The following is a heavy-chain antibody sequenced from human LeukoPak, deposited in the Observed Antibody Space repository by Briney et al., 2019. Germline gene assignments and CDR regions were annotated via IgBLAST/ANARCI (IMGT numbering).Heavy chain of an antibody. CDR2: IYYSGST. CDR3: ARGGQLGPWYYFDY. V-gene: IGHV4-59*01. Sequence: PSETLCLTCTVSGGSISSYYSSWIRQPPGKGLEWIGYIYYSGSTNYNPSLKSRVTISVDTSKNQFSLKLSSVTAADTAVYYCARGGQLGPWYYFDYWGQGTLVTVSS. CDR1: GGSISSYY. D-gene: IGHD2-8*02. J-gene: IGHJ4*02.